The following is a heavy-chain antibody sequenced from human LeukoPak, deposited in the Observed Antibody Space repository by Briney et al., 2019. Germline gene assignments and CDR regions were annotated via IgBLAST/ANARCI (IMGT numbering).Heavy chain of an antibody. Sequence: ASVKVSCKASGYTFTGYYMHWVRQAPGQGLEWMGWINPNSGGTNYAQKFQGRVTMTRDTSISTAYMELSRLRSDDTAVYYCARQRYVVVVAAKPELGYWGQGTLVTVSS. CDR2: INPNSGGT. V-gene: IGHV1-2*02. J-gene: IGHJ4*02. D-gene: IGHD2-15*01. CDR1: GYTFTGYY. CDR3: ARQRYVVVVAAKPELGY.